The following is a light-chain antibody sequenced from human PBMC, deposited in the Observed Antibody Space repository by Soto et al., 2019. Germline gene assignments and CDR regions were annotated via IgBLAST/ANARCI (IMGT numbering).Light chain of an antibody. CDR1: QSVRSTY. CDR3: QQRSNWPRIT. Sequence: EIVMTQGPVTLSVSPGESASLSGRASQSVRSTYLAWYQQKPGQAPRLLIFGASNRATGIPARFSGSGSGTDFTLTISSLEPEDFAVYYCQQRSNWPRITFGQGTRLEIK. CDR2: GAS. V-gene: IGKV3-11*01. J-gene: IGKJ5*01.